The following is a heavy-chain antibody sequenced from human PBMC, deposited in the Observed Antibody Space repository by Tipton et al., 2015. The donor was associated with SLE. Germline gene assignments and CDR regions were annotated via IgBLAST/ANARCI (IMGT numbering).Heavy chain of an antibody. CDR2: ISSSSSYI. CDR3: ARTALSGEWLFSYAFDI. Sequence: GSLRLSCAASGFTFSSYSMNWVRQAPGKGLEWVSSISSSSSYIYYADSVKGRFTISRDNAKNSLYLQMNSLRAEDTAVYYCARTALSGEWLFSYAFDIWGQGTMVTVSS. D-gene: IGHD3-3*01. J-gene: IGHJ3*02. V-gene: IGHV3-21*01. CDR1: GFTFSSYS.